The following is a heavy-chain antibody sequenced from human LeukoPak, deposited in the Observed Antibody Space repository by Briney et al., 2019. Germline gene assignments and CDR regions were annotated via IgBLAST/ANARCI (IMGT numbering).Heavy chain of an antibody. V-gene: IGHV1-18*01. Sequence: ASVKVSCKASGYTFTSYAMNWVRQAPGQGLEWMGWISAYNGNTNYAQKLQGRVTMTTDTSTSTAYMELRSLRSDDTAVYYCARPVQLEDGAFDIWGQGTMVTVSS. CDR1: GYTFTSYA. CDR3: ARPVQLEDGAFDI. J-gene: IGHJ3*02. CDR2: ISAYNGNT. D-gene: IGHD1-1*01.